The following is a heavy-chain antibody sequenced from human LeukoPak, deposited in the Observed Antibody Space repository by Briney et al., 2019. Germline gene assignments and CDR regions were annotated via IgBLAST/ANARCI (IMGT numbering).Heavy chain of an antibody. CDR3: ARHENWGSTKGDSFYI. Sequence: SETLSLTCTVSGGSLNSYYWIWVRQPPGNGLEWIGYVHYSGTTKYNPSLKGRVTISVDTSKNQFSLKVSSVTAADTAVYYCARHENWGSTKGDSFYIWGQGKMVTVSS. CDR1: GGSLNSYY. D-gene: IGHD7-27*01. CDR2: VHYSGTT. V-gene: IGHV4-59*08. J-gene: IGHJ3*02.